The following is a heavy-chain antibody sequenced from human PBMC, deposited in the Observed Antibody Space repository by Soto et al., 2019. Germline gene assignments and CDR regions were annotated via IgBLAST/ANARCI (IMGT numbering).Heavy chain of an antibody. D-gene: IGHD6-13*01. V-gene: IGHV1-18*01. CDR2: ISAYNGNT. J-gene: IGHJ4*02. CDR3: ARDLFPRAAAGPGRNTFDY. CDR1: GYTFTSYG. Sequence: ASVKVSCKASGYTFTSYGISWVRQAPGQGLEWMGWISAYNGNTNYAQKLQGRVTMTTDTSTSTAYMELRSLRSDDTAVYYCARDLFPRAAAGPGRNTFDYWGQGTLVTVSS.